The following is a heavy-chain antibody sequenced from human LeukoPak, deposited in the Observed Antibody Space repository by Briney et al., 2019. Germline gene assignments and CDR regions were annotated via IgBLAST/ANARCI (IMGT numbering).Heavy chain of an antibody. D-gene: IGHD1-26*01. Sequence: GESLKISCKSSGYTFTRYWIGWVRQAPGQRLEWMGWINAGNGNTKYSQKFQGRVTITRDTSASTAYMELSSLRSEDTAVYYCAGPSGSSGYYYYGMDVWGQGTTVTVSS. CDR2: INAGNGNT. V-gene: IGHV1-3*01. CDR3: AGPSGSSGYYYYGMDV. J-gene: IGHJ6*02. CDR1: GYTFTRYW.